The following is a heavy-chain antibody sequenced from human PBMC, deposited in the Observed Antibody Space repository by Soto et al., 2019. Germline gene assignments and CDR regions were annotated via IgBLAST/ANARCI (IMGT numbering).Heavy chain of an antibody. D-gene: IGHD1-1*01. CDR3: AKDRPRRPSGSFFDY. J-gene: IGHJ4*02. V-gene: IGHV3-23*01. Sequence: EVQMLESGGKLVQPGGSLTLSCAASGFTFSTYAMAWVRQAPGKGLEWVSGVSASGLNTDYADPVKGRLYISRDNAKNTVSLPMNSLRAEDRSLFYCAKDRPRRPSGSFFDYWCQGTPVTVSS. CDR1: GFTFSTYA. CDR2: VSASGLNT.